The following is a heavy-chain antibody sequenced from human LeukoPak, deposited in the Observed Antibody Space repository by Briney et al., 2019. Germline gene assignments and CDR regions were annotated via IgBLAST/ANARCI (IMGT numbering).Heavy chain of an antibody. CDR2: ISAYNGNT. Sequence: ASVKVSCKASGGTFSSYAISWVRQAPGQGLEWMGWISAYNGNTNYAQKLQGRVAMTTDTSTSTAYMELRSLRSDDTAVYYCARRNGDLDAFDIWGQGTMVTVSS. CDR3: ARRNGDLDAFDI. CDR1: GGTFSSYA. J-gene: IGHJ3*02. V-gene: IGHV1-18*01. D-gene: IGHD4-17*01.